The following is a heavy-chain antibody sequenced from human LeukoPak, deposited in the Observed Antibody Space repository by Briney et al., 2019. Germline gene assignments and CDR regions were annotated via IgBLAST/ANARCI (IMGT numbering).Heavy chain of an antibody. V-gene: IGHV3-23*01. CDR3: AKRRQQLGYFDY. CDR2: ISGSGGST. CDR1: GFTFSSYA. J-gene: IGHJ4*02. Sequence: GGSLRVSCAASGFTFSSYAMSWVRQAPGKGLEWVSAISGSGGSTYYADSVKGRFTISRDNSKNTLYLQMNSLRAEDTAVYYCAKRRQQLGYFDYWGQGTLVTVSS. D-gene: IGHD6-13*01.